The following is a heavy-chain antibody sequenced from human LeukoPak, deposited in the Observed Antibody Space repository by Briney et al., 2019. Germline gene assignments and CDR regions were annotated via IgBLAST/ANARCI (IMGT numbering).Heavy chain of an antibody. J-gene: IGHJ6*02. D-gene: IGHD3-22*01. CDR3: ARDPDSSGYYSYGGYYYYGMDV. CDR1: GFTFSSYA. V-gene: IGHV3-30*04. CDR2: ISYDGSNK. Sequence: GRSLRLSCAASGFTFSSYAMHWVRQAPGKGLEWVAVISYDGSNKYYADSVKGRFTISRDNSKNTLYLQMNSLRAEDTAVYYCARDPDSSGYYSYGGYYYYGMDVWGQGTTVTVSS.